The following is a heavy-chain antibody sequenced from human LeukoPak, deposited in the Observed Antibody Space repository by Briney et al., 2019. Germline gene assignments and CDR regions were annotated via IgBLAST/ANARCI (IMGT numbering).Heavy chain of an antibody. D-gene: IGHD3-10*01. J-gene: IGHJ4*02. CDR1: GASVRGYY. CDR3: ARGYGSGSYNNFNQ. Sequence: SETLSLTCTVSGASVRGYYWSWIRQPPGKGLEWIGYIHYTGNTDYNPSLTSRVTMSVDTSKKQFSLMLTSLTAADTAVYYCARGYGSGSYNNFNQWGQGLLVAVSS. V-gene: IGHV4-59*02. CDR2: IHYTGNT.